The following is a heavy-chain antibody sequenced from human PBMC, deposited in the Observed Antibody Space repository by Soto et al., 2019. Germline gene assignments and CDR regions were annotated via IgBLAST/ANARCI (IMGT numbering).Heavy chain of an antibody. CDR2: IYYSGST. Sequence: QVQLQESGPGLVKPSQTLSLTCTVSGGSISSGGYYWSWIRQHPGKGLEWIGYIYYSGSTYYNPSHKRRVTISLDKSKNQFSLKLSSMSAADKAVYYCARSVFPWGQGTLVTVSS. D-gene: IGHD3-10*01. CDR1: GGSISSGGYY. CDR3: ARSVFP. V-gene: IGHV4-31*03. J-gene: IGHJ5*02.